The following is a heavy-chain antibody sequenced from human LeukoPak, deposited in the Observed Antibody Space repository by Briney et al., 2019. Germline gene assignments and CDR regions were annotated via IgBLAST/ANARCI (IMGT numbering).Heavy chain of an antibody. CDR2: ISSSSSTI. V-gene: IGHV3-48*01. J-gene: IGHJ4*02. Sequence: HPGGSLRLSCAASGFTFSSYSMNWVRQAPGEGLEWVSYISSSSSTIYYADSVKGRFTISRDNAKNSLYLQMNSLRAEDTAVYYCACALLERRGYWGQGTLVTVSS. CDR3: ACALLERRGY. CDR1: GFTFSSYS. D-gene: IGHD1-1*01.